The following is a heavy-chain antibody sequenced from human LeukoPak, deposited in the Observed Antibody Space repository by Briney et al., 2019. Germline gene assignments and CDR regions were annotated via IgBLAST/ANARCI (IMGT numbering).Heavy chain of an antibody. CDR2: ISGSGTST. J-gene: IGHJ4*02. D-gene: IGHD3-10*01. V-gene: IGHV3-23*01. CDR1: GYTFNSYA. CDR3: AKEPASGSCFDY. Sequence: SGGSLRLSCTASGYTFNSYAMSWVRQAPGKGLEWVSGISGSGTSTYYADSVKGRFTISRDNSKNTLYLQMNSLRAEDTALYYCAKEPASGSCFDYWGQGTLVTASS.